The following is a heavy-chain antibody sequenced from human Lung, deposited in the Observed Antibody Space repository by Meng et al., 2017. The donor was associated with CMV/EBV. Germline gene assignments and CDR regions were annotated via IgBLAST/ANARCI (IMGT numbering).Heavy chain of an antibody. CDR2: IHSTGST. CDR1: RDSMSSYGYN. CDR3: ARVADPSVPYYFDF. V-gene: IGHV4-30-4*01. J-gene: IGHJ4*02. Sequence: LSCTVSRDSMSSYGYNWSWIRQPPGEGLEWIGYIHSTGSTYYNPSLKGRITISIDTSRNQFSLELTSVTVADTAIYYCARVADPSVPYYFDFWGPGXLVTVSS.